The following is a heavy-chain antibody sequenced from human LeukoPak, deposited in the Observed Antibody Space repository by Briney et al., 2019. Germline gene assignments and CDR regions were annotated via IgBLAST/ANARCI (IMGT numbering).Heavy chain of an antibody. J-gene: IGHJ4*02. CDR3: AKDASTGTTLYYFDY. CDR2: MSGSGGST. V-gene: IGHV3-23*01. D-gene: IGHD1-7*01. CDR1: GFTFSSYA. Sequence: GSLRLSCAASGFTFSSYAMSWVRQAPGKGLEWVSVMSGSGGSTYYADSVKGRFTISRDNSKNTLYVQMNSLRAEDTAVYYCAKDASTGTTLYYFDYWGQGTLVTVSS.